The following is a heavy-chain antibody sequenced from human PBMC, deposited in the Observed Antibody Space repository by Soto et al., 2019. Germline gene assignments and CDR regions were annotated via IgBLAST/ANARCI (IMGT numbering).Heavy chain of an antibody. D-gene: IGHD3-10*01. CDR3: AKGSSDYYGGDHDAFDI. CDR2: ISGSGGST. V-gene: IGHV3-23*01. Sequence: EVQLLESGGGLVQPGGSLRLSCAASGFTFSSYAMSWVRQAPGKGLEWVSAISGSGGSTYYADSVKGRFTISRDNSKNTLYLQMNSLRAEDTAVYYCAKGSSDYYGGDHDAFDIWGQGTMVTVSS. J-gene: IGHJ3*02. CDR1: GFTFSSYA.